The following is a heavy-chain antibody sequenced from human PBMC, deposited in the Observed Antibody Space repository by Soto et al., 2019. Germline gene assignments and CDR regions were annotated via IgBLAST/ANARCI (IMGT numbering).Heavy chain of an antibody. CDR1: GFTFSSYW. V-gene: IGHV3-7*01. J-gene: IGHJ6*03. D-gene: IGHD6-13*01. CDR2: IKQDGSEK. CDR3: ARDRRDRHSSWYYYIYYYYMDV. Sequence: GGSLRLSCAASGFTFSSYWMSWVRQAPGKGLEWVANIKQDGSEKYYVDSVKGRFTISRDNAKNSLYLQMNSLRAEDTAVYYCARDRRDRHSSWYYYIYYYYMDVWGKGTTVTVSS.